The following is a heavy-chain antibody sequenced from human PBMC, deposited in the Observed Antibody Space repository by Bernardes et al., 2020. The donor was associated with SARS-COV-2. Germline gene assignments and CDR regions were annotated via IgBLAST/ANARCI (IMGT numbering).Heavy chain of an antibody. V-gene: IGHV1-18*01. CDR1: GYTFSSYG. Sequence: ASVKVSCKASGYTFSSYGINWVRQAPGQGLEWMGWISAYNGDTNNAQNLQGRVTMTTDTSTSTAYMELRSLTSDDTAVYYCARDRTNSLGDAFDIWGQGTKVTVSS. CDR3: ARDRTNSLGDAFDI. J-gene: IGHJ3*02. CDR2: ISAYNGDT. D-gene: IGHD7-27*01.